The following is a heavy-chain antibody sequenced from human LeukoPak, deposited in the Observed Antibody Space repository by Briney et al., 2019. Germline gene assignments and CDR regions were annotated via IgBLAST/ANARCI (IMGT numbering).Heavy chain of an antibody. J-gene: IGHJ4*02. CDR2: IYYSGST. CDR1: GGSISSYY. CDR3: ARSARFYYFDY. D-gene: IGHD2/OR15-2a*01. V-gene: IGHV4-59*01. Sequence: SETLSLTCTVSGGSISSYYWSWIRQPPGKGLEWIGYIYYSGSTNYNPSLKSRVTISVDTSKNQFSLKLSSVTAADTAVYYCARSARFYYFDYWGQGTLVSVSS.